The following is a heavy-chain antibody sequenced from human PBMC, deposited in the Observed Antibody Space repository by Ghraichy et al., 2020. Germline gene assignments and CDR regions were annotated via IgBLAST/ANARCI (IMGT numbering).Heavy chain of an antibody. CDR3: ARRSGYIVGGMDV. J-gene: IGHJ6*02. CDR1: GGSISSGGYY. D-gene: IGHD3-3*01. Sequence: SETLSLTCTVSGGSISSGGYYWSWIRQHPGKGLEWIGYIYYSGSTSYNPSLKSRVTISVDTSKNQFSLKLSSVTAAATAVYYCARRSGYIVGGMDVWGQGTTVTVSS. V-gene: IGHV4-31*03. CDR2: IYYSGST.